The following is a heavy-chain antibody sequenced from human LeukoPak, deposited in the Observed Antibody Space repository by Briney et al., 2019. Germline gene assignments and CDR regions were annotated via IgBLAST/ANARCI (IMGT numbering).Heavy chain of an antibody. CDR2: ISGSGGST. CDR3: AKEGSSSLFDY. CDR1: GFTFSSYA. D-gene: IGHD2-2*01. J-gene: IGHJ4*01. Sequence: GGSLRLSCAASGFTFSSYAMSWVRQAPGKGLECVSAISGSGGSTYYSDSLKGRFTISRDNSKNTLYLQMNSLIAEDTAVYYCAKEGSSSLFDYWGQGTLVTVSS. V-gene: IGHV3-23*01.